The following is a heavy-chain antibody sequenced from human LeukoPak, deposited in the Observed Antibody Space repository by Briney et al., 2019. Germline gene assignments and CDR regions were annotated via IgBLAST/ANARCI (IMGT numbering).Heavy chain of an antibody. CDR3: ARGIAVAGWSDTPEDFCDAFDI. CDR2: IYTSGST. CDR1: GGSISSYY. V-gene: IGHV4-4*07. Sequence: SETLSLTCTVSGGSISSYYWSWIRQPAGKGLEWIGRIYTSGSTNYNPSLKSRVTMSVDTSKNQFSLKLSSVTAADTAVYYCARGIAVAGWSDTPEDFCDAFDIWGQGTMVTVSS. J-gene: IGHJ3*02. D-gene: IGHD6-19*01.